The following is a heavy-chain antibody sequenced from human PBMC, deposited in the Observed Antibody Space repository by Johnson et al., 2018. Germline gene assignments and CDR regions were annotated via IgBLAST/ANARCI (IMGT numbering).Heavy chain of an antibody. CDR2: IYYSGST. Sequence: QVQLQESGPGLVKPSETLSLTCTVSGGSISSYYWSWIRQPPGKGLEWIGYIYYSGSTNYNPSLKSRVTISVDTSKNQFSLKLSSGTAADTAVYYCARMTYGSWGYYNPADAFEIWGQGTMVTVSS. D-gene: IGHD3-10*01. CDR3: ARMTYGSWGYYNPADAFEI. V-gene: IGHV4-59*01. CDR1: GGSISSYY. J-gene: IGHJ3*02.